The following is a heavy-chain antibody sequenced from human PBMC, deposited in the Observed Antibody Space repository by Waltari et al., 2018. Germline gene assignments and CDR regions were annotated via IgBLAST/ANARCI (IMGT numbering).Heavy chain of an antibody. J-gene: IGHJ3*02. Sequence: QLQLQESGPGLVKPSETLSLTCTVSGGSISSSSYYWGWSRQPQGKGREWIGCIYYSGRTYDNPTLKSRVTISVDTSKNQFSLKRSYVTAAYTSVYYCARGVGAIAFDIWGQGTMVTVSS. CDR2: IYYSGRT. D-gene: IGHD1-26*01. CDR3: ARGVGAIAFDI. CDR1: GGSISSSSYY. V-gene: IGHV4-39*07.